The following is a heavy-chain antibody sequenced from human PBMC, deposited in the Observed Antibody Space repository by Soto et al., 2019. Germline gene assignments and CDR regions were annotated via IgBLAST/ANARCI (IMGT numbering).Heavy chain of an antibody. D-gene: IGHD6-13*01. CDR3: ASGGWGSSWYEGGSRIDY. CDR2: IGAAGDT. J-gene: IGHJ4*02. CDR1: GFTFSNYD. V-gene: IGHV3-13*01. Sequence: EVQLVESGGGLVQPGGSLRLSCAASGFTFSNYDMHWVRQVTGKGLEWVSAIGAAGDTYYPDSVKGRFTISRENAKNSLYLQMNSLRAVDTAVYYCASGGWGSSWYEGGSRIDYWGQGALVTVSS.